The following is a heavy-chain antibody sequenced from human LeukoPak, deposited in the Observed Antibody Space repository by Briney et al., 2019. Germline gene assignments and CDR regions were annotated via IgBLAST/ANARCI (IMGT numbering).Heavy chain of an antibody. V-gene: IGHV4-59*12. CDR2: IYYSGST. J-gene: IGHJ5*02. D-gene: IGHD2-2*01. Sequence: SETLSLTCTVSGGSISSYYWSWIRQPPGKGLEWIGYIYYSGSTNYNPSLKSRVTISVDTSKNQFSLKLSPVTAADTAVYYCARVVSAMPNWFDPWGQGTLVTVSS. CDR1: GGSISSYY. CDR3: ARVVSAMPNWFDP.